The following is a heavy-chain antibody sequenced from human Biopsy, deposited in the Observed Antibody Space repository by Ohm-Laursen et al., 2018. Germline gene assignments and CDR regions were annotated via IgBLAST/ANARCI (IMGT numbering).Heavy chain of an antibody. CDR2: IYSGGST. D-gene: IGHD6-19*01. Sequence: SLRLSCSASGFYFSNYAMSWVRQAPGKGLEWVSVIYSGGSTYYADSVKGRFTISRDNSKNTLYLQMNSLRAEATAVYYCARGGIAVAGTNFDYWGQGTLVTVSS. CDR1: GFYFSNYA. V-gene: IGHV3-66*01. J-gene: IGHJ4*02. CDR3: ARGGIAVAGTNFDY.